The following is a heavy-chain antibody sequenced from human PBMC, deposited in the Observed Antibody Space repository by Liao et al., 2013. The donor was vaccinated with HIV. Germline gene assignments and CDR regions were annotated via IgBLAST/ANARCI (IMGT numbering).Heavy chain of an antibody. CDR2: IYTSGST. V-gene: IGHV4-4*07. Sequence: QVQLQESGPGLVKPSETLSLTCTVSGGSISSYYWSWIRQPAGKGLEWIGRIYTSGSTNYNPSLKSRVTMSVDTSKNQFSLKLSSVTAADTAVYYCAREGPGVYYYDPQQNWFDPGARELWSPSPQ. D-gene: IGHD3-22*01. CDR3: AREGPGVYYYDPQQNWFDP. CDR1: GGSISSYY. J-gene: IGHJ5*02.